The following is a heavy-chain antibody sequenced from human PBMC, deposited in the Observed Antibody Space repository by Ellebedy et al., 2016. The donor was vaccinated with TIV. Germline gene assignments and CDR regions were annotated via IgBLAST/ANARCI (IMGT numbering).Heavy chain of an antibody. D-gene: IGHD3-3*01. CDR2: IYYSGST. Sequence: SETLSLTXTASGGSISSYYWSWIRQPPGKGLEWIGYIYYSGSTNYNPSLKSRVTISVDTSKNQFSLKLSSETAADTAVYYCARDYTIFGVVSHYYYGMDVWGQGTTVTVSS. CDR3: ARDYTIFGVVSHYYYGMDV. V-gene: IGHV4-59*01. J-gene: IGHJ6*02. CDR1: GGSISSYY.